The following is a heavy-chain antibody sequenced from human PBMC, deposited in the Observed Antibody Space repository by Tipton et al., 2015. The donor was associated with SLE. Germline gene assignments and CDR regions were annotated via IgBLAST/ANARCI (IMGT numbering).Heavy chain of an antibody. CDR1: GYTFTSYG. CDR2: ISAYNGNT. CDR3: ARQELNQLELKGYYYYMDV. V-gene: IGHV1-18*01. Sequence: VQLVQSGAEVKKPGASVKVSCKASGYTFTSYGISWVRQAPGQGLEWMGWISAYNGNTNYAQKLQGRVTMTTDTSTSTAYMELRSLRSDDTAVYYCARQELNQLELKGYYYYMDVWGKGTTVTVSS. D-gene: IGHD1-7*01. J-gene: IGHJ6*03.